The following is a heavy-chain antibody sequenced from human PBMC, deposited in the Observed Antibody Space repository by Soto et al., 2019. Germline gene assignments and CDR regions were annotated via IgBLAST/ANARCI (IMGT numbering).Heavy chain of an antibody. V-gene: IGHV1-46*01. D-gene: IGHD1-26*01. CDR3: GQSGSDPEIVR. Sequence: ASVKVSCKASGYTFTSYYMHWVRQAPGQGLEWMGIINPSGGSTSYAQKFQGRVTMTRDTSTSTVYMELSSLRSEDTAVYYCGQSGSDPEIVRWGQGTLVTVPQ. CDR1: GYTFTSYY. CDR2: INPSGGST. J-gene: IGHJ4*02.